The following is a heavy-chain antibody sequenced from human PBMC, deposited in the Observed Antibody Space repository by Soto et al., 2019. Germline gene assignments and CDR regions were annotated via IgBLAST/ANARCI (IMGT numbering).Heavy chain of an antibody. CDR1: GYSISSGSY. D-gene: IGHD3-22*01. CDR2: IYHSGST. CDR3: ARDPPDSSGYCYFGY. V-gene: IGHV4-38-2*02. Sequence: SETLSLTCAVSGYSISSGSYWGWIRQPPGKGLEWIGSIYHSGSTYYNQSLKSRVTISIDTSKNPFYLKLSCVTAADTAVYYCARDPPDSSGYCYFGYWGQGTLVTVSS. J-gene: IGHJ4*02.